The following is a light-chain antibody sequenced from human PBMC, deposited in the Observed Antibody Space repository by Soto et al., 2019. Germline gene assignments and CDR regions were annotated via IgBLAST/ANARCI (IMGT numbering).Light chain of an antibody. CDR2: DAS. CDR3: QQRSDWPPLT. V-gene: IGKV3-11*01. Sequence: EIVLTQSPATLSLSPGERATLSCRASQSISSYLAWYQQKPGQAPRLLIYDASNRATGVPARFSGSGSGTDFTFTISSLEPEDVAVYYCQQRSDWPPLTFGGGTKVEIK. CDR1: QSISSY. J-gene: IGKJ4*01.